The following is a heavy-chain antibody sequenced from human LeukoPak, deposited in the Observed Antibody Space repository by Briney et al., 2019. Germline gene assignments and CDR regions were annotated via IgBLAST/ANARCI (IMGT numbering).Heavy chain of an antibody. V-gene: IGHV3-23*01. J-gene: IGHJ4*02. D-gene: IGHD3-22*01. Sequence: GGSLRLSCAASGFTFSSYAMSWVRQALGKGLEWVSAISGSGGSTYYADSVKGRLTISRDNSKNTLYLQMNSLRAEDTAVYYCAKDRSITMIVVVITPFDYWGQGTLVTVSS. CDR1: GFTFSSYA. CDR2: ISGSGGST. CDR3: AKDRSITMIVVVITPFDY.